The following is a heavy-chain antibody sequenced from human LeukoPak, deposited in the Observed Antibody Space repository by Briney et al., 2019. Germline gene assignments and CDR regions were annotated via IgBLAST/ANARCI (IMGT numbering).Heavy chain of an antibody. CDR3: AHKPAQKNYFDP. CDR1: GFSLSAPQVA. V-gene: IGHV2-5*02. J-gene: IGHJ5*02. CDR2: TYWGDDK. Sequence: SGPTLVNPTQTLTLTCTFSGFSLSAPQVAVGWIRQPPGKALEFLALTYWGDDKRFSSSLRSRLTITSDASKNQVVLTVANLDPADTATYYCAHKPAQKNYFDPWSQGTLVTVSS. D-gene: IGHD1-7*01.